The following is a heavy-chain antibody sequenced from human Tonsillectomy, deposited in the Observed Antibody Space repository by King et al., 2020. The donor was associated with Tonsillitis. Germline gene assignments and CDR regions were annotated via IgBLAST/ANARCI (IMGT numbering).Heavy chain of an antibody. J-gene: IGHJ3*02. Sequence: VQLVESGAEVKKPGESLKISCKGSGDSFTTYWIAWVRQMPGKGLEWMGIIYPDDSDTRYSPSFQGQVTISADKSISTAYLQWSSLKASDTAMYYCARLRGTMTSAFDIWGQGTMVTVSS. CDR3: ARLRGTMTSAFDI. D-gene: IGHD3-22*01. CDR2: IYPDDSDT. CDR1: GDSFTTYW. V-gene: IGHV5-51*03.